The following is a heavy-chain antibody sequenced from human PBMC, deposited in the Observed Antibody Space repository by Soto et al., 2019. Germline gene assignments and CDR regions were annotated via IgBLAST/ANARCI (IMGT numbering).Heavy chain of an antibody. J-gene: IGHJ6*02. CDR1: GDSISSRIYY. D-gene: IGHD3-10*01. Sequence: SETLSLNCPVSGDSISSRIYYWGWISQPPGKGLEWIGSIYYSGSTYYNPSLKSRVTISVDTSKNQFSLKLSSVTAADTAVYYCATSGGITMVRGVIPQFFYGMDVWGQGTTVTVSS. V-gene: IGHV4-39*01. CDR2: IYYSGST. CDR3: ATSGGITMVRGVIPQFFYGMDV.